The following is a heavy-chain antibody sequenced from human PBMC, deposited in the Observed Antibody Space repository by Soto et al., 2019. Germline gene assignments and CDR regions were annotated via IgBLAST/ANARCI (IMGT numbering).Heavy chain of an antibody. J-gene: IGHJ4*02. V-gene: IGHV3-23*01. D-gene: IGHD3-9*01. CDR2: ISGSGGST. CDR3: AKVDLRYFDY. Sequence: GESLKISCAASGFTFSSYAMSWVRQAPGKGLEWVSAISGSGGSTYYADSVKGRFTISRDNSKNTLYLQMNSLRAEDTAVYYCAKVDLRYFDYWGQGTLVTVSS. CDR1: GFTFSSYA.